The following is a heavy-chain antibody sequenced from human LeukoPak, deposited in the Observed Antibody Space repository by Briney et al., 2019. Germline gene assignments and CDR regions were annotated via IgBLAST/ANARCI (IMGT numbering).Heavy chain of an antibody. J-gene: IGHJ4*02. V-gene: IGHV1-24*01. D-gene: IGHD3-3*01. CDR1: GNTLRELP. Sequence: ASVTVSCKLSGNTLRELPIQWVRQAGGKGLEWMAGFDPENTEIVYAQKFQGRVTMTEDTSTNTAYMELTSLTSDDTALYYCATRGSDFWRGFDYWGQGTQVTVSS. CDR2: FDPENTEI. CDR3: ATRGSDFWRGFDY.